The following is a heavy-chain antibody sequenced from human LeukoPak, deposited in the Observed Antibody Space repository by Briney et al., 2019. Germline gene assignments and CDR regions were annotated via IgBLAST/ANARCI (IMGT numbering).Heavy chain of an antibody. J-gene: IGHJ4*02. CDR2: IIPIFGPA. CDR3: TRGGWNFYYFDY. D-gene: IGHD1-7*01. V-gene: IGHV1-69*05. CDR1: GGTFSSYA. Sequence: SVKVSCKASGGTFSSYAISWVRQAPGQGLEWMGGIIPIFGPANYAQKFQGRVTITTDESTSTAYMELSSLRSEDTAVYYCTRGGWNFYYFDYWGQGTLVTVSS.